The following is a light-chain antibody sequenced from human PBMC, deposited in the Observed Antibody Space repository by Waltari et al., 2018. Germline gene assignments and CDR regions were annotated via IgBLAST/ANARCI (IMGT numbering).Light chain of an antibody. CDR1: QDISNY. J-gene: IGKJ5*01. CDR3: QQYDNLPIT. V-gene: IGKV1-33*01. CDR2: DAS. Sequence: DIQMTQSPSSLSASVGDRVTITCQASQDISNYLNLYQQKPGNAPKLLIYDASNLETGVPSRFSGSGSGTDFTFTISSLQPEDIATYYCQQYDNLPITFGQGTRLEIK.